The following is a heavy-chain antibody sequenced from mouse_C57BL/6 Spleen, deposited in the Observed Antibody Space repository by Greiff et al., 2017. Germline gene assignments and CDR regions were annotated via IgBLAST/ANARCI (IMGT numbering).Heavy chain of an antibody. CDR1: GYSITSGYY. Sequence: EVQLQESGPGLVKPSQSLSLTCSVTGYSITSGYYWNWIRQFPGNKLEWMGYISYDGSNNYNPCLKNRISITRDTSKNQFFLKLNSVTTEDTATYYCARTLYYGVAWNFDVWGTGTTVTVSS. V-gene: IGHV3-6*01. CDR3: ARTLYYGVAWNFDV. D-gene: IGHD1-1*01. CDR2: ISYDGSN. J-gene: IGHJ1*03.